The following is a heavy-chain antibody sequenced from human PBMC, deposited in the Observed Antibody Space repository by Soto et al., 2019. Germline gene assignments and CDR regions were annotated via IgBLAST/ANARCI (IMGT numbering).Heavy chain of an antibody. D-gene: IGHD2-2*01. CDR3: ARDPWRRGYCSSTSCYDFNY. Sequence: GGSLRLSCAASGFTFSSYSMNWVRQAPGKGLEWVSSISSSSSYIYYADSVKGRFTISRDNAKNSLYLQMNSLRAEDTAVYYCARDPWRRGYCSSTSCYDFNYWGQGTLVTVSS. V-gene: IGHV3-21*01. J-gene: IGHJ4*02. CDR1: GFTFSSYS. CDR2: ISSSSSYI.